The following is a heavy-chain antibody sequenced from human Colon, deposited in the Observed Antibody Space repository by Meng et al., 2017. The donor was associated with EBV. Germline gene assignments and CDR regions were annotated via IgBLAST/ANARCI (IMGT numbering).Heavy chain of an antibody. J-gene: IGHJ5*02. CDR1: GGPIDSDNW. CDR2: ISHSGTT. D-gene: IGHD3-10*01. CDR3: ARDYYASGFVFDL. Sequence: PLEESGPGRGKPSGTLSLTCACSGGPIDSDNWWNWVRQTPGKGLEWMGEISHSGTTTYNPSLKSRVTISIDKSKNQFSLKLTSVTAADTAVYYCARDYYASGFVFDLWGQGTLVTVSS. V-gene: IGHV4-4*02.